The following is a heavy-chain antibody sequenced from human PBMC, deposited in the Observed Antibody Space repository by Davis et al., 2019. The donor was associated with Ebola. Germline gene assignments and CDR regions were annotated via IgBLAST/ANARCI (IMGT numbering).Heavy chain of an antibody. Sequence: SLKISCAASGFTFDDYAMHWVRQAPGKGLEWVSGISWNSGIIGYVDSVKGRITISRDNAKNSLYLQMNSLRAEDTAVYYCARGPPEDVVVVVVAADYWGQGTLVTVSS. CDR3: ARGPPEDVVVVVVAADY. V-gene: IGHV3-9*01. J-gene: IGHJ4*02. CDR2: ISWNSGII. D-gene: IGHD2-15*01. CDR1: GFTFDDYA.